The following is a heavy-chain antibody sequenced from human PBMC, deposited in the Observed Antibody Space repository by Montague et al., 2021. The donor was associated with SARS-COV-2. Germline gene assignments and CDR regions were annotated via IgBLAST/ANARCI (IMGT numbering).Heavy chain of an antibody. CDR1: GGSFSGYY. CDR3: ARLGVVPSPRTFDP. D-gene: IGHD3-10*01. J-gene: IGHJ5*02. CDR2: INHSGST. V-gene: IGHV4-34*01. Sequence: SETLSLTCAVYGGSFSGYYWSWIRQPPGKGLEWIGEINHSGSTNYNPSLRSRVTISVDKSKNQFSLKVNSVSAADTAVYYCARLGVVPSPRTFDPWGREPWSPSPQ.